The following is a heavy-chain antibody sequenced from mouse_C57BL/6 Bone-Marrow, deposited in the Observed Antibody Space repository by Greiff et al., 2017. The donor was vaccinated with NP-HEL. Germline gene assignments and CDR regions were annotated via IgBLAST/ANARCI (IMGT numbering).Heavy chain of an antibody. CDR3: VRKRGYAGSDAMDY. D-gene: IGHD1-1*01. Sequence: QVQLQQSGPELVKPGASVKISCKASGYAFSSSWMNWVKQRPGKGLEWIGRIYPGDGDTNYNGKFKGKATLTADKSSSTAYMQLSSLTSEESAVSFGVRKRGYAGSDAMDYWGQGTSVTVSS. V-gene: IGHV1-82*01. CDR2: IYPGDGDT. CDR1: GYAFSSSW. J-gene: IGHJ4*01.